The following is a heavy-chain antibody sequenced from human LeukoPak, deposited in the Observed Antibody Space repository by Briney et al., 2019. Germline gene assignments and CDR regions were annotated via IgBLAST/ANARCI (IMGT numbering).Heavy chain of an antibody. D-gene: IGHD2/OR15-2a*01. CDR1: GYTFTSYY. V-gene: IGHV1-69*13. CDR2: IIPIFGTA. J-gene: IGHJ4*02. CDR3: ASNIGSSDVDY. Sequence: ASVKVSCKASGYTFTSYYMHWVRQAPGQGLEWMGGIIPIFGTANYAQKFQGRVTITADESTSTAYMELSSLRSEDTAVYYCASNIGSSDVDYWGQGTLVTVSS.